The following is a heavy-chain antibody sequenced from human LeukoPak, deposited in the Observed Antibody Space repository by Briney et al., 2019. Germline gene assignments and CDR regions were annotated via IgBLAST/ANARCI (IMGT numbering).Heavy chain of an antibody. D-gene: IGHD5-18*01. CDR2: INHSGST. Sequence: TSETLSLTCAVYGGSFSGYYWSWIRQPPGKGLEWIGEINHSGSTSYNPSLKSRVTISVDTSKNQFSLKLSSVAAADTAVYYCARPRIQLWTTYFDYWGQGTLVTVSS. CDR3: ARPRIQLWTTYFDY. V-gene: IGHV4-34*01. CDR1: GGSFSGYY. J-gene: IGHJ4*02.